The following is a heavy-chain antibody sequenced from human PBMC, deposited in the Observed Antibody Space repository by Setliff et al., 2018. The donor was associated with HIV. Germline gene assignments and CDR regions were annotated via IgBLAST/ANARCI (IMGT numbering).Heavy chain of an antibody. J-gene: IGHJ4*02. D-gene: IGHD2-15*01. CDR2: VYYSGST. Sequence: PSETLSLTCNVLDFSIGATSYYWGWIRQPPGKGLQWIGSVYYSGSTKYNPSLQSRVTISVDTSKNQFSLKLSSVTAADTAVYYCARPTDCSGGSCYSAFQFNYWGQGTLVTVSS. CDR1: DFSIGATSYY. CDR3: ARPTDCSGGSCYSAFQFNY. V-gene: IGHV4-39*01.